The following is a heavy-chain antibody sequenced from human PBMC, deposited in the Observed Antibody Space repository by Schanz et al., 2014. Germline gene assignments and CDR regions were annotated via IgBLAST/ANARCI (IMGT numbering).Heavy chain of an antibody. J-gene: IGHJ4*02. CDR1: GYPFTNYY. CDR2: VNPGGGST. V-gene: IGHV1-46*01. CDR3: ARGSLAGYVALLMAANDY. Sequence: QVHLEQSGPEVKKPGASVKLSCRASGYPFTNYYIHWVRQAPGQGLEWMGIVNPGGGSTSVAQRFQTRVTLTRDTSTGTAYLGLTRLRFEDTAVYYWARGSLAGYVALLMAANDYWGQGTLLTVSS. D-gene: IGHD2-15*01.